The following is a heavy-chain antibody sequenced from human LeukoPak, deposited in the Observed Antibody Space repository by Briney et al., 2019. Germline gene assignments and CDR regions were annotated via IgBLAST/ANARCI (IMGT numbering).Heavy chain of an antibody. Sequence: GGSLKLSWGASGFTSGSTYRSGVRQPPGKGLEWVSVIYRGGNIYYIDSVKGRFTISRDTSKNTLYLQMNSLRAEDTAVYFCASRHCSGGGCYFAGADPFDYWGQGTLVTVSS. CDR1: GFTSGSTY. V-gene: IGHV3-53*01. CDR3: ASRHCSGGGCYFAGADPFDY. CDR2: IYRGGNI. D-gene: IGHD2-15*01. J-gene: IGHJ4*02.